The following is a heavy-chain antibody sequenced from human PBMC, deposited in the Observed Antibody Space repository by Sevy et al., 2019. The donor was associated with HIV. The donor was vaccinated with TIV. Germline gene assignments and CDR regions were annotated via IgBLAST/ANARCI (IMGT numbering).Heavy chain of an antibody. V-gene: IGHV1-18*01. CDR1: GYTFTSYG. CDR3: ARERITIFGVVTQLFYYYYGMDV. J-gene: IGHJ6*02. D-gene: IGHD3-3*01. CDR2: ISAYNGNT. Sequence: ASVKVSCKASGYTFTSYGISWVRQAPGQGLEWMGWISAYNGNTNYAQKLQGRVTMTTDTSTSTAYMELRSLRSDDTAVYYSARERITIFGVVTQLFYYYYGMDVWGQGTTVTVSS.